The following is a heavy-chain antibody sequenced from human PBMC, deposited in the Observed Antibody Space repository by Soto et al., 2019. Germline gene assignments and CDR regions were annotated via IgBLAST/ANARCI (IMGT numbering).Heavy chain of an antibody. V-gene: IGHV3-11*01. CDR1: GFTFRDYY. CDR3: AKDIEPAFYYYGMDV. CDR2: ISISGSSI. D-gene: IGHD2-2*01. Sequence: GSLRLSCAASGFTFRDYYMSWIRQAPGKGLEWISYISISGSSIYYADSVKGRFTISRDDAKNSLYLQMNSLRAEDTAVYYCAKDIEPAFYYYGMDVWGQGTTVTVSS. J-gene: IGHJ6*02.